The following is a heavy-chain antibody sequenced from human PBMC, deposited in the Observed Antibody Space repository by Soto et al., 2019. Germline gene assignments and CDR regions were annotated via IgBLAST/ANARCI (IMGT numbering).Heavy chain of an antibody. Sequence: SETLSLTCTVSGGSISSGDYYWSWIRQPPWKGLEWIGYIYYSGSTYYNPSLKSRVTISVDTSKNQFSLKLSSVTAADTAVYYCARAGRSSWYNYWGQGTLVTVSS. CDR3: ARAGRSSWYNY. J-gene: IGHJ4*02. CDR2: IYYSGST. CDR1: GGSISSGDYY. D-gene: IGHD6-13*01. V-gene: IGHV4-30-4*01.